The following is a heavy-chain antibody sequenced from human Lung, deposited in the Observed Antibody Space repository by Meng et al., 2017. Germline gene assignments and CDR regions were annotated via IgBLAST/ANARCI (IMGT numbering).Heavy chain of an antibody. J-gene: IGHJ4*02. V-gene: IGHV4-34*01. D-gene: IGHD4-11*01. CDR2: INHSGST. Sequence: QVQLQQGGAGLLKSSETLSLRCVVSGGSFMDYYWGWNRQPPGKGLEWIGEINHSGSTNSNPSLESRATISVDTSQNNLSLKLSSVTAADSAVYYCARGPTTMAHDFDYWGQGTLVTVSS. CDR1: GGSFMDYY. CDR3: ARGPTTMAHDFDY.